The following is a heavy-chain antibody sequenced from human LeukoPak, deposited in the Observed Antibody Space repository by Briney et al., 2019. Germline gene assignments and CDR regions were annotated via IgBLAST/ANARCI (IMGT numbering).Heavy chain of an antibody. D-gene: IGHD6-13*01. J-gene: IGHJ6*03. CDR1: GVSFSDYY. CDR2: INHSGST. CDR3: ARVEQLYYYYYMDV. V-gene: IGHV4-34*01. Sequence: SETLSLTCAVYGVSFSDYYWSWIRQPPGKRLEWIGEINHSGSTNYNPSLKSRVTISVDTSKNQFSLNLSSVTAADTALYYCARVEQLYYYYYMDVWGKGTTVTVSS.